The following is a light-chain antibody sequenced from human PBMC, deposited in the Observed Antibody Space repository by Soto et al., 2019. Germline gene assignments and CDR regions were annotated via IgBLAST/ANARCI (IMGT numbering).Light chain of an antibody. CDR2: AVY. J-gene: IGKJ1*01. CDR3: LQDYDYPRT. Sequence: AIQMTQSPSSLSASVGDRGTITCRASQGFRNDLGWYQQKPGEAPKLLIYAVYSLQTGVPSRFSGSGSGTDFTLTISSLQPEDCATYYCLQDYDYPRTFGQGTKVEI. V-gene: IGKV1-6*01. CDR1: QGFRND.